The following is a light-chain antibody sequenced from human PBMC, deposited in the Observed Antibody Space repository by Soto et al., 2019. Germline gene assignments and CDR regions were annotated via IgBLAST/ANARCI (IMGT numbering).Light chain of an antibody. CDR3: QQYNIWPLWT. J-gene: IGKJ1*01. Sequence: EIVMTQSPGTLSVSPGERATLSCRASQSVSSNLAWHQQKPGQPPRLLIYAASTRATDVPARFSGGGSGTEFTLTISSLQSEDFAVYYCQQYNIWPLWTFGQGTKVDIK. V-gene: IGKV3-15*01. CDR2: AAS. CDR1: QSVSSN.